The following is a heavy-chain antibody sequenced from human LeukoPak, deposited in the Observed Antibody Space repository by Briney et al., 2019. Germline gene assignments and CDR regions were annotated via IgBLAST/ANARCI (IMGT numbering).Heavy chain of an antibody. CDR3: AKNDFWSGYPYYYYYYYMDV. V-gene: IGHV3-23*01. J-gene: IGHJ6*03. Sequence: PGGSLRLSCAASGFTFSSYAMSWVRQAPGKGLEWVSAISGSGGSTYYADSVKGRFTISRDNSKNTLYLQMNSLRAEDTAVYYCAKNDFWSGYPYYYYYYYMDVWGKGTTVTVSS. CDR1: GFTFSSYA. CDR2: ISGSGGST. D-gene: IGHD3-3*01.